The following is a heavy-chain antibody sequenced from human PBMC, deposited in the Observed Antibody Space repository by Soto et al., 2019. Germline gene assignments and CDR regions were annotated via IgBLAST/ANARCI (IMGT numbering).Heavy chain of an antibody. D-gene: IGHD2-21*02. J-gene: IGHJ4*02. CDR1: GGSISSSSYY. CDR3: ARRGDYYFDY. V-gene: IGHV4-39*01. CDR2: IYYSGST. Sequence: QLQLQESGPGLVKPSETLSLTCTVSGGSISSSSYYWGWIRQPPGKGLEWIGSIYYSGSTYYNPSLKSRVTISVDTSKNQFSLKLSSVTAADTAVYYCARRGDYYFDYWGQGTLVTVAS.